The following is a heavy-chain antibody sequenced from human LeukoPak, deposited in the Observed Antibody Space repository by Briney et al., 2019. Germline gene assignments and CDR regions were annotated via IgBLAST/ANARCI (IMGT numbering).Heavy chain of an antibody. J-gene: IGHJ3*02. Sequence: PGGSLRLSCAASGFTFDDYAMHWVRQAPGKGLEWVSGISWNSGSIGYADSMKGRFTISRDNAKNSLYLQMNSLRAEDTALYYCAKDFDLLPEDAFDIWGQGTMVTVSS. V-gene: IGHV3-9*01. CDR1: GFTFDDYA. D-gene: IGHD3-10*01. CDR3: AKDFDLLPEDAFDI. CDR2: ISWNSGSI.